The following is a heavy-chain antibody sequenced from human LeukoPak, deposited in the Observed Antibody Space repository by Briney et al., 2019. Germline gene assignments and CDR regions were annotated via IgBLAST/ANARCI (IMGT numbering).Heavy chain of an antibody. Sequence: SETLSLTCTVSGGSISSYYWSWIRQPPGKGLEWIGYIYYSGSTNYNPSLKSRVTISVDTSKNQFSLKLSSVTAADTAVYYCARYGDTAMVHFDYWGQGTLVTVSS. V-gene: IGHV4-59*01. CDR3: ARYGDTAMVHFDY. D-gene: IGHD5-18*01. CDR1: GGSISSYY. CDR2: IYYSGST. J-gene: IGHJ4*02.